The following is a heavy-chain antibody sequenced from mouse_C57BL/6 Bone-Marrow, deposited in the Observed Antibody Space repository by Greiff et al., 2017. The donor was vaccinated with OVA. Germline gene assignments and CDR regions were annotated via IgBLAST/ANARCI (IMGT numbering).Heavy chain of an antibody. J-gene: IGHJ2*01. Sequence: EVQRVESGGDLVKPGGSLKLSCAASGFTFSSYGMSWVRQTPDKRLEWVATISSGGSYTYYPDSVKGRFTISRDNAKNTLYLQMSSLKSEDTAMYYCARQLLRFYFDYWGQGTTLTVSS. D-gene: IGHD1-1*01. V-gene: IGHV5-6*01. CDR3: ARQLLRFYFDY. CDR1: GFTFSSYG. CDR2: ISSGGSYT.